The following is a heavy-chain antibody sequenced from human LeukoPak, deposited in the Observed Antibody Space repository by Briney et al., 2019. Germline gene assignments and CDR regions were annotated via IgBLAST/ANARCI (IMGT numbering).Heavy chain of an antibody. J-gene: IGHJ4*02. CDR3: ARGPPPDFDY. CDR2: IYYSGST. V-gene: IGHV4-39*07. Sequence: TSETLSLTCTVSGGSISSSSYYWGWIRQPPGKGLEWIGSIYYSGSTYYNPSLKSRVTLSVDTSKNQFSLKLSSVTAADTAVYYCARGPPPDFDYWGRGTLVTVSS. CDR1: GGSISSSSYY.